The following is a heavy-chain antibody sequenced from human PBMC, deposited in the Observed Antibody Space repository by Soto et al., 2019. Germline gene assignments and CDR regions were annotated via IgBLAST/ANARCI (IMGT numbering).Heavy chain of an antibody. Sequence: GGSLRLSCAASGFTFSSYGMHWVRQAPGKGLEWVAVISYDGSNKYYADSVKGRFTISRDNSKNTLYLQMNSLRAEDTAVYYCAKNYGDYAYFDYWGQGTLVTVSS. V-gene: IGHV3-30*18. J-gene: IGHJ4*02. CDR3: AKNYGDYAYFDY. D-gene: IGHD4-17*01. CDR1: GFTFSSYG. CDR2: ISYDGSNK.